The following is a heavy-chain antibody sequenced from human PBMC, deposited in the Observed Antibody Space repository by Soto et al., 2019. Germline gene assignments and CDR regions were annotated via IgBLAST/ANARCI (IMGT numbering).Heavy chain of an antibody. V-gene: IGHV4-34*01. CDR2: INHSGST. CDR1: GGSFSGYY. Sequence: QVQLQQWGAGLLKPSETLSLTCAVYGGSFSGYYWSWIRQPPGKGLEWIGEINHSGSTNYNPSLKSRVTISVDTSKNQFSLKLSSVTAADTAVYYCASGGYSSSGHNWFDPWGQGTLVTVSS. J-gene: IGHJ5*02. D-gene: IGHD6-6*01. CDR3: ASGGYSSSGHNWFDP.